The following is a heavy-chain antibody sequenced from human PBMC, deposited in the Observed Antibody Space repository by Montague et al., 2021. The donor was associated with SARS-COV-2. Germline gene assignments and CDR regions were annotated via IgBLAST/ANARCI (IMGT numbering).Heavy chain of an antibody. CDR3: ASYGSGSYYKVSGAFDI. Sequence: SETLSLTCAVYGGSFSGYYWSWIRQPQGKGLEWIGEINHSGSTNYNPSLKSRVTISVDTSKNQFSLKLRSVTAADTAVYYCASYGSGSYYKVSGAFDIWGQGTMVTVSS. CDR1: GGSFSGYY. J-gene: IGHJ3*02. D-gene: IGHD3-10*01. CDR2: INHSGST. V-gene: IGHV4-34*01.